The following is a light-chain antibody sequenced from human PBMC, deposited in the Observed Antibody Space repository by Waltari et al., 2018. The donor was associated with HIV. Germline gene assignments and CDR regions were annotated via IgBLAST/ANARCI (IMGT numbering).Light chain of an antibody. CDR3: STWDVSLGAGV. CDR2: YNN. CDR1: SSNIGSKF. J-gene: IGLJ2*01. V-gene: IGLV1-51*01. Sequence: QSVLTQPPSVSAAPGQEVTISCSGSSSNIGSKFVSWYQYVPGAAHKLLIYYNNKRPSGIPDRFSGSNSGTSVTLGITGLQTGDEADYYCSTWDVSLGAGVFGGGTKLTVL.